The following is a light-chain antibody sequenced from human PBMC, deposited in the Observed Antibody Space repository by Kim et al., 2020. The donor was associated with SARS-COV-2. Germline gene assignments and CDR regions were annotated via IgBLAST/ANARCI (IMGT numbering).Light chain of an antibody. CDR2: AAS. J-gene: IGKJ1*01. CDR1: QDISNH. Sequence: ESVGDGVTITCRASQDISNHLAWYQQKPAKVPKVLISAASALQSGVPSRFSGSRSGTDFTLTISSLQPEDVATYYCQKYDNAPWTFGQGTKVDIK. V-gene: IGKV1-27*01. CDR3: QKYDNAPWT.